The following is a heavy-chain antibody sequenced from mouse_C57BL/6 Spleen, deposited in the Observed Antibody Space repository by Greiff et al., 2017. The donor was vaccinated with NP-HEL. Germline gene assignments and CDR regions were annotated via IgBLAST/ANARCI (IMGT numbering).Heavy chain of an antibody. CDR1: GYTFTSYW. CDR2: IDPSDSYT. D-gene: IGHD2-4*01. V-gene: IGHV1-69*01. J-gene: IGHJ3*01. CDR3: ARKDYDYDGAWFAY. Sequence: VQLQQPGAELVMPGASVKLSCKASGYTFTSYWMHWVKQRPGQGLEWIGEIDPSDSYTNYNQKFKGKSTLTVDKSSSTAYMQLSSLTSEDSAVYYCARKDYDYDGAWFAYWGQGTLVTVSA.